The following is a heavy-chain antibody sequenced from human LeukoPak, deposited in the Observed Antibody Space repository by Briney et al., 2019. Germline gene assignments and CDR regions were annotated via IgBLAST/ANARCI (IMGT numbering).Heavy chain of an antibody. D-gene: IGHD3-3*01. V-gene: IGHV4-38-2*01. CDR2: IYHSGST. Sequence: SETLSLTCAVYGYSISSGYYWGWIRQPPGKGLERIESIYHSGSTYYNPPLKSRGTISVDTAKNQFSLKLSSVTAADTALYNCARLRSFLEWLCHPFANWRQGTLVTVSS. CDR1: GYSISSGYY. CDR3: ARLRSFLEWLCHPFAN. J-gene: IGHJ4*02.